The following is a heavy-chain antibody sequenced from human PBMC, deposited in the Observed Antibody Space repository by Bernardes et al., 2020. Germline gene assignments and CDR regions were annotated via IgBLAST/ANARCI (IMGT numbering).Heavy chain of an antibody. V-gene: IGHV3-74*03. J-gene: IGHJ4*02. Sequence: GRSLRLFCAVSGFTFSSHWMYWVRQAPGKGLVWVSRINTDGTITTYADSVKGRFTISRDNARNTLYLQMNTLRVEDTAVYYCARFSGGRGDYWGQGTLVTVSS. CDR1: GFTFSSHW. CDR2: INTDGTIT. CDR3: ARFSGGRGDY. D-gene: IGHD6-19*01.